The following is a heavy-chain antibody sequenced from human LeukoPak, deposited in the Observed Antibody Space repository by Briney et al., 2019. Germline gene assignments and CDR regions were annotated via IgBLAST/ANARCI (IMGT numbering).Heavy chain of an antibody. Sequence: ASVTVSCKASGYTFTGYYMHWVRQAPGQGLEWMGWINPNSGGTNYAQKFQGWVTMTRDTSIGTAYMELSRLRSDDTAVYYCAISGSGRGGMDVWSQGTTVTVSS. D-gene: IGHD3-10*01. CDR1: GYTFTGYY. V-gene: IGHV1-2*04. CDR3: AISGSGRGGMDV. CDR2: INPNSGGT. J-gene: IGHJ6*02.